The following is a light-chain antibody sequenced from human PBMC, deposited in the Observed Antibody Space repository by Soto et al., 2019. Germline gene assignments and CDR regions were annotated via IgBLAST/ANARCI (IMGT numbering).Light chain of an antibody. Sequence: DIQMTQSPSSLSASVGDRVTITCRASQGISSYLAWYQQKPGKVPKLLIYAASTLQSGVPSRFSGSGSETAFTLTISSLQPEDAATYYCQKYNSAPWSFGQGTKVEIK. V-gene: IGKV1-27*01. CDR2: AAS. CDR1: QGISSY. J-gene: IGKJ1*01. CDR3: QKYNSAPWS.